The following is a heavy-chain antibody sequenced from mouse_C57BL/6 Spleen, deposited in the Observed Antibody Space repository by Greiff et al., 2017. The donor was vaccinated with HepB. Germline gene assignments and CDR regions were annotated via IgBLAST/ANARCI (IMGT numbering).Heavy chain of an antibody. J-gene: IGHJ2*01. V-gene: IGHV1-15*01. CDR2: IDPETGGT. Sequence: QVQLQQSGAELVRPGASVTLSCKASGYTFTDYEMHWVKQTPGHGLEWIGAIDPETGGTAYNQKFKGKAILTADKSSSTAYMELRSLTSEDSAVYYCTRDTAYYSNFYYFDYWGQGTTLTVSS. CDR1: GYTFTDYE. D-gene: IGHD2-5*01. CDR3: TRDTAYYSNFYYFDY.